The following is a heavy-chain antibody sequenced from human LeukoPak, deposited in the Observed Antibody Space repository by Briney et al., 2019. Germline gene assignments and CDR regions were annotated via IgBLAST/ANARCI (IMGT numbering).Heavy chain of an antibody. CDR3: ARGGGPASTQFDL. Sequence: ASAKVSCKTSGYTFTNYMITWVRQAPGQGLEWMGWVSPYNGNTNYAQKVEGRVTMTTDASTTTAYMELRSLRSDDTALYYCARGGGPASTQFDLWGRGTLVTVSS. V-gene: IGHV1-18*01. J-gene: IGHJ2*01. CDR2: VSPYNGNT. D-gene: IGHD2-2*01. CDR1: GYTFTNYM.